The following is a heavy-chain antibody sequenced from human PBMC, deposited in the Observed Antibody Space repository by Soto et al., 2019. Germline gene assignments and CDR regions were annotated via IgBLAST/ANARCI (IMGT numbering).Heavy chain of an antibody. J-gene: IGHJ4*02. V-gene: IGHV3-30*18. Sequence: PGGSLRLSCAASGFTFRTYGMHWVRQAPGKGLEWVASISDDGSQKYYGDSVKGRFTISRDNSKNTLSLRMISLRTEDTSVYYCAKIDPYFFDFWGQGALVTVSS. CDR2: ISDDGSQK. CDR3: AKIDPYFFDF. D-gene: IGHD3-10*01. CDR1: GFTFRTYG.